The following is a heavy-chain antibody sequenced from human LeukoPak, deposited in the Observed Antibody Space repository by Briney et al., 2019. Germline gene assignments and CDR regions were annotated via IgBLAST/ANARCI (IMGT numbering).Heavy chain of an antibody. V-gene: IGHV3-23*01. J-gene: IGHJ4*02. Sequence: ETLSLTCAVYGGSFSGYYWSWIRQPPGKGLEWVSAISGSGGSTYYADSVKGRFTISRDNSKNTLYLQMNSLRAEDTAVYYCARSNTAMVFFDYWGQGTLVTVSS. CDR1: GGSFSGYY. D-gene: IGHD5-18*01. CDR2: ISGSGGST. CDR3: ARSNTAMVFFDY.